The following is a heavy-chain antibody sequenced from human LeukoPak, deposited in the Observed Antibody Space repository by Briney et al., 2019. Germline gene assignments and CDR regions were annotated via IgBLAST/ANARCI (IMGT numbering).Heavy chain of an antibody. Sequence: PSETLSLTCTVCGRFISCYYWSWIRHPPAKGLEGGGDINYSGSTNYIPSLKSRVTISVDTSKNQFSLKLSSVTAADTAVYYCASGRGYSYGYYYYYYMDVWGKGTTVTVSS. V-gene: IGHV4-34*01. D-gene: IGHD5-18*01. CDR3: ASGRGYSYGYYYYYYMDV. CDR2: INYSGST. CDR1: GRFISCYY. J-gene: IGHJ6*03.